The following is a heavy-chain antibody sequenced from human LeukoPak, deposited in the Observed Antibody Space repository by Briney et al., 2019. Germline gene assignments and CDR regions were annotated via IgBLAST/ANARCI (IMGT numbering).Heavy chain of an antibody. V-gene: IGHV5-51*01. CDR1: GYIFTTYW. Sequence: GESLKISCKTSGYIFTTYWIAWVRQMPGKGLEWMGIIYPGDSDTRYSPSFQGQVTISADKSINTAYLQWSSLKASDTAMYYCARQSTTSSPSGYWGQGTLVTVSS. J-gene: IGHJ4*02. CDR2: IYPGDSDT. CDR3: ARQSTTSSPSGY. D-gene: IGHD4-17*01.